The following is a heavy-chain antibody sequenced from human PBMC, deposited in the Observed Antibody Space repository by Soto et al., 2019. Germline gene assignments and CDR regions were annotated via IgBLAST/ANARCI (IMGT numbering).Heavy chain of an antibody. J-gene: IGHJ6*03. CDR1: GGTFSSYT. Sequence: QVQLVQSGAEVKKPGSSVKVSCKASGGTFSSYTISWVRQAPGQGLEWMGRIIPILGIANYAQKFQGRVTITADKSTSTDYMELSSLRSEDTAVYYCARDRDSYAWRRGYYYYYMDVWGKGTTVTVSS. V-gene: IGHV1-69*08. CDR3: ARDRDSYAWRRGYYYYYMDV. D-gene: IGHD5-18*01. CDR2: IIPILGIA.